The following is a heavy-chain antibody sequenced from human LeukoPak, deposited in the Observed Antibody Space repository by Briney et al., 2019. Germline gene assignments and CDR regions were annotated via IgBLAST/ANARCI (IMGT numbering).Heavy chain of an antibody. CDR3: AKDMDRKYWPGIAAAGTCFDY. Sequence: GGSLRLSCVVSGLTFSNFKMNWVRQAPGKGLEWVSSISSSSSYIYYADSVKGRFTISRDNAKNSLYLQMNSLRAEDTALYYCAKDMDRKYWPGIAAAGTCFDYWGQGTLVTVSS. V-gene: IGHV3-21*04. CDR2: ISSSSSYI. J-gene: IGHJ4*02. CDR1: GLTFSNFK. D-gene: IGHD6-13*01.